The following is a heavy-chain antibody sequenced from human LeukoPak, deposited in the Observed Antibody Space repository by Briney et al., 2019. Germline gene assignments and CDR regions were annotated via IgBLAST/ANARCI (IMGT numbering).Heavy chain of an antibody. J-gene: IGHJ6*03. CDR1: GGSISSSSYY. V-gene: IGHV4-39*01. Sequence: PSETLSLTCTVSGGSISSSSYYWGWIRQPPGKGLEWIGSIYYSGSTYYNPSLKSRVTISVDASKNQFSLKLSSVTAADTAVFYCARRGFTMVRGVTKNYYYYYMDVWGKGTTVTISS. CDR3: ARRGFTMVRGVTKNYYYYYMDV. D-gene: IGHD3-10*01. CDR2: IYYSGST.